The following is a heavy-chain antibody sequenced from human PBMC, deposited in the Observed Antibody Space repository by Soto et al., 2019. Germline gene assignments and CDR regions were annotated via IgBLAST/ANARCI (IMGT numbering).Heavy chain of an antibody. V-gene: IGHV1-2*04. J-gene: IGHJ6*02. Sequence: ASVKVSCKASGYTFTGYYIHWVRQAPGQGLEWMGWINPNSGGTNYAQKFQGWVTLTRDTSISTAYLELSRLRSDDTAVYYCAPDIGKTHYYGLDVWGQGTTVTVSS. CDR1: GYTFTGYY. CDR3: APDIGKTHYYGLDV. D-gene: IGHD1-26*01. CDR2: INPNSGGT.